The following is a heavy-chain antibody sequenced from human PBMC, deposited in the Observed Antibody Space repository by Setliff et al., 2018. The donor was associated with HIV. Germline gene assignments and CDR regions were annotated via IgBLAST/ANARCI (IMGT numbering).Heavy chain of an antibody. CDR3: AGDVTWFPETGSTVECSGGSCDELDY. J-gene: IGHJ4*02. CDR1: GYNFTDYD. Sequence: GASVKVSCKASGYNFTDYDINWVRQATGQGLEWMGWTNPNNGNTGYAETFQGRVTMTRDTSTSTVYMELSSLRSEDTAVYYCAGDVTWFPETGSTVECSGGSCDELDYWGQGTLVTVSS. CDR2: TNPNNGNT. D-gene: IGHD2-15*01. V-gene: IGHV1-8*02.